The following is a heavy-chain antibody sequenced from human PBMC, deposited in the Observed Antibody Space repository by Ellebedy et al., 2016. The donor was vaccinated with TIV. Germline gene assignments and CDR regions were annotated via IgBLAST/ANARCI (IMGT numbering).Heavy chain of an antibody. CDR1: GFTFSDHY. V-gene: IGHV3-23*01. CDR3: AKVTRSRIAAEGMDV. Sequence: GESLKISCAASGFTFSDHYMNWVRQAPGKGLEWVSVITGNGGATYYADSVKGRFTISRDNSKHTLYLQMNSLRAEDTAVYYCAKVTRSRIAAEGMDVWGQGTTVTVSS. CDR2: ITGNGGAT. J-gene: IGHJ6*02. D-gene: IGHD6-13*01.